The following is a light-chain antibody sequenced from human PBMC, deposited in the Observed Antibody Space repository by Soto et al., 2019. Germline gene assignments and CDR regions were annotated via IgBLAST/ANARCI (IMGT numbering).Light chain of an antibody. CDR2: GAS. Sequence: EIVLTQSPGTLSLSPGERATLSCRASQSVSSSYLACYKHKPGQAPRLLIYGASSSATGIPDRFSGSGSGTDVTLTIRRLEHEGFAVYYCQQYGSSPHTVGQGTKLEIK. V-gene: IGKV3-20*01. CDR1: QSVSSSY. CDR3: QQYGSSPHT. J-gene: IGKJ2*01.